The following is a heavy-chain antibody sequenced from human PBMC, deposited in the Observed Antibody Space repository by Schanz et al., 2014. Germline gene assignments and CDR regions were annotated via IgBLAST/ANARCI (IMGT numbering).Heavy chain of an antibody. CDR2: IRYDGSNK. CDR3: PTETLDY. V-gene: IGHV3-30*02. Sequence: QVQLVESGGGVVQPGRSLRLSCAGSGFSFSSYGMHWVRQAPGKGLEWVAFIRYDGSNKYYADSVKGRFTISRDNSKNTLYLQMNSLRAEDTAVYYCPTETLDYWGQGTLVTVSS. CDR1: GFSFSSYG. J-gene: IGHJ4*02.